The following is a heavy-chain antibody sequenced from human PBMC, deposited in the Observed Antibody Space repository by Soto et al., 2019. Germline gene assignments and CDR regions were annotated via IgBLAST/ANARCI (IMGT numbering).Heavy chain of an antibody. CDR3: ARGTDSVVVVAATGPSAFDI. D-gene: IGHD2-15*01. CDR1: GFTFSSYW. J-gene: IGHJ3*02. CDR2: IKQDGSEK. Sequence: GGSLRLSCAASGFTFSSYWMSWVRQAPGKGLEWVANIKQDGSEKYYVDSVKGRFTISRDNAKNSLYLQMNSLRAEDTAVYYCARGTDSVVVVAATGPSAFDIWGQGTMVTVSS. V-gene: IGHV3-7*05.